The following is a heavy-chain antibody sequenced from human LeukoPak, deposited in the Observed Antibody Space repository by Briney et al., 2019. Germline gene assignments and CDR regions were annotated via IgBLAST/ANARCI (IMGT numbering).Heavy chain of an antibody. Sequence: GGSLRLSCAASGFTFSSYGMHWVRQAPGKGLEWVAVISYDGSNKYYAGSVKGRFTISRDNSKNTLYLQMNSLRAEDTAVYYCAKDRPRPEYYFDYWGQGTLVTVSS. CDR3: AKDRPRPEYYFDY. CDR2: ISYDGSNK. CDR1: GFTFSSYG. V-gene: IGHV3-30*18. J-gene: IGHJ4*02.